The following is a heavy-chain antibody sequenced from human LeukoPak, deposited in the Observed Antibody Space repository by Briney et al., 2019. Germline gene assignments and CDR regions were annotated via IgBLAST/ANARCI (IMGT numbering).Heavy chain of an antibody. Sequence: GGSLRLSCAASGFTFSSYGMHWVRQAPGKGLEWVAFIRYDGSNKYYADSVKGRFTISRDNSKNTLYLQMNSLRAEDTAVYYCAKVPPMTTVTTVRDYWGQGTLVTVSS. CDR2: IRYDGSNK. CDR1: GFTFSSYG. J-gene: IGHJ4*02. D-gene: IGHD4-11*01. CDR3: AKVPPMTTVTTVRDY. V-gene: IGHV3-30*02.